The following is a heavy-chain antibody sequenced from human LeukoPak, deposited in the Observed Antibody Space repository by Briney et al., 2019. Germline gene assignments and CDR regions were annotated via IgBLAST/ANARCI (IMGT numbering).Heavy chain of an antibody. CDR2: IWSGGRNK. CDR3: VRELGPFTGFDY. D-gene: IGHD3-16*01. CDR1: GFTFSNYG. J-gene: IGHJ4*02. V-gene: IGHV3-33*01. Sequence: PGGSLRLSCAASGFTFSNYGMHWVRQAPGKGLEWVAVIWSGGRNKYYADSVKGRFTISRDNSKNTLDLQMISLRADDTAVYYCVRELGPFTGFDYWGQGTLVTVFS.